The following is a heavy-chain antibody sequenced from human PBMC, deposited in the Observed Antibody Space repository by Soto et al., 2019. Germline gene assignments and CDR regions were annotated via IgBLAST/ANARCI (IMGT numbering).Heavy chain of an antibody. Sequence: SETLSLTCTVSGGSISSYYWSWSRQPPGKGLEWIGYIYYSGSTNYNPSLKSRVTTSVDTSKSQFSLNLRSVTAADTAVYYCARVISSRDEYFDYWGQGTVVTVSS. V-gene: IGHV4-59*01. CDR1: GGSISSYY. D-gene: IGHD2-2*01. J-gene: IGHJ4*02. CDR2: IYYSGST. CDR3: ARVISSRDEYFDY.